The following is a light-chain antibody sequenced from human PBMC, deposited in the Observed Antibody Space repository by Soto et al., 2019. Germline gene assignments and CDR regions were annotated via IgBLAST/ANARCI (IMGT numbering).Light chain of an antibody. CDR1: QSVSSYY. V-gene: IGKV3D-20*02. CDR2: AAS. Sequence: IVLTQSPATLSLSPGERATLSCRASQSVSSYYLAWYQQKPGQAPRLLIYAASSRATGIPDRFSGGGSGTDFTLTISSLEPEDFAVYYCQQRRNWQVTFGQGTRLEI. CDR3: QQRRNWQVT. J-gene: IGKJ5*01.